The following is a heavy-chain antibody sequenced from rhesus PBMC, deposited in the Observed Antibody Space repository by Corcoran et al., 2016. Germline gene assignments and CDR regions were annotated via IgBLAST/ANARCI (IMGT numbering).Heavy chain of an antibody. CDR1: GFTFSSYW. Sequence: EVQLVESGGGLVQPGGSLRLSCAASGFTFSSYWMYWVRQAPGQGLEWDTRISSDGTGPSDADSVKGRFTISRENAKNSLYLQMNSLRAEDTAVYYCAREGTGTYFDYWGQGVLVTVSS. D-gene: IGHD1-7*02. J-gene: IGHJ4*01. CDR2: ISSDGTGP. CDR3: AREGTGTYFDY. V-gene: IGHV3-119*01.